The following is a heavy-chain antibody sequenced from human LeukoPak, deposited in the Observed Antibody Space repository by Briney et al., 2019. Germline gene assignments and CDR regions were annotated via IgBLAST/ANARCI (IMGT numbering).Heavy chain of an antibody. Sequence: GRSLRLSCAASGFTFSIYGMHWVRQAPGKGLEWAAVIWSDGSNKDYADSVKGRFTISRDNSKNTLYLEMNRLRAEDTAAYYCAKDRGATGSDWFDPWGQGTLVSVSS. CDR2: IWSDGSNK. V-gene: IGHV3-33*06. D-gene: IGHD1-26*01. CDR3: AKDRGATGSDWFDP. CDR1: GFTFSIYG. J-gene: IGHJ5*02.